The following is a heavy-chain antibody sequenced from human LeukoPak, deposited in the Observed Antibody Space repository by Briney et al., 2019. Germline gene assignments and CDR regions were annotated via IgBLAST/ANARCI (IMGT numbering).Heavy chain of an antibody. Sequence: GGSLRLSCAASGFTFSTYGMHWVRQAPGKGLEWLAVISYDGSNKYYAESVKGRLTISRDNSKNTMYLQMNSLRGEDTAVYYCAKDGIAVAGDWGQGTLVIVSS. J-gene: IGHJ4*02. CDR3: AKDGIAVAGD. D-gene: IGHD6-19*01. V-gene: IGHV3-30*18. CDR2: ISYDGSNK. CDR1: GFTFSTYG.